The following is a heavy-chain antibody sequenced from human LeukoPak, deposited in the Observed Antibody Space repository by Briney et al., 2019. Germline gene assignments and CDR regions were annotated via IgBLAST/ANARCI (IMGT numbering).Heavy chain of an antibody. CDR2: ISYDVSNK. D-gene: IGHD3-16*01. J-gene: IGHJ3*02. CDR3: ARDDALGDNALDI. V-gene: IGHV3-30*04. Sequence: GRSLRLSCAASGFTFSRYAMHWVRQAPGKGLEWGAVISYDVSNKYYADSAKGRFTISRDNSKNTLFLQMNSLRAEDTAVYYCARDDALGDNALDIWGQGTMVTVSS. CDR1: GFTFSRYA.